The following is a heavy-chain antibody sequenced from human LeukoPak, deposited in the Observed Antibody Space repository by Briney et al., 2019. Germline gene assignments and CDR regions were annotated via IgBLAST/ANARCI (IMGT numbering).Heavy chain of an antibody. CDR3: ARGGHYYDSSGYYTYFDY. V-gene: IGHV1-2*02. J-gene: IGHJ4*02. CDR2: INPNSGGT. D-gene: IGHD3-22*01. Sequence: ASVKDSCKASGYTFTGYYMHWVRQAPGQGLEWMGWINPNSGGTNYAQKFQGRVTMTRDTSISTAYMELSRLRSDDTAVYYCARGGHYYDSSGYYTYFDYWGQGTLVTVSS. CDR1: GYTFTGYY.